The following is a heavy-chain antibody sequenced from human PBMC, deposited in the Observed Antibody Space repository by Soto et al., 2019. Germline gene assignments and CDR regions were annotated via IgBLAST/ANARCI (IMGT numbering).Heavy chain of an antibody. D-gene: IGHD2-2*01. CDR1: GFSFSSYW. CDR2: INSDGSSA. CDR3: AKGVPAATRYFQH. V-gene: IGHV3-74*01. Sequence: VQLVESGGGLVQPGGSLRLSCAASGFSFSSYWMHWVRLAPGKGLVWVSRINSDGSSATYADSVKGRFTISRDNAKNTLYLQMNSLTPEDTAVYYCAKGVPAATRYFQHWGQGTLVTVSS. J-gene: IGHJ1*01.